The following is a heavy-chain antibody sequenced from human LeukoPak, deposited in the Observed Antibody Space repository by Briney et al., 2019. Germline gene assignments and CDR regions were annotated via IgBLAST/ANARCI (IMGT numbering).Heavy chain of an antibody. J-gene: IGHJ3*02. CDR1: GFTFSSYA. CDR3: AKYMYSSNWYCPFDI. CDR2: ISGSGGST. D-gene: IGHD6-13*01. Sequence: PGGSLRLSCAASGFTFSSYAMSWVRQAPGKGLEWVSAISGSGGSTYYAVSVKGRFTISRDNSENTLYLQMSTLRAEDTAVYYCAKYMYSSNWYCPFDIWGQGTMVTVSS. V-gene: IGHV3-23*01.